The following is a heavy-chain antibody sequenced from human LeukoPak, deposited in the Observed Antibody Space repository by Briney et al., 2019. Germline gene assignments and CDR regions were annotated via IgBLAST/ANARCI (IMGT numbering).Heavy chain of an antibody. CDR2: IYYSGST. J-gene: IGHJ6*03. CDR1: GGSISSYY. V-gene: IGHV4-59*01. CDR3: ARIVVVAATYYYYYYMDV. D-gene: IGHD2-15*01. Sequence: SETLSLTCTVSGGSISSYYWSWIRQPPGKGLEWIGYIYYSGSTNYNPSLKSRVTISVDTSKNQFSLKLSSVTAADTAVYHCARIVVVAATYYYYYYMDVWGKGTTVTVSS.